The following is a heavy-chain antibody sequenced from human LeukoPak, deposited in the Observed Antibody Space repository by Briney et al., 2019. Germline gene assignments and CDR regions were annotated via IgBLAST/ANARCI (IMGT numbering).Heavy chain of an antibody. D-gene: IGHD5-18*01. V-gene: IGHV4-61*02. CDR2: ISSSGST. CDR1: GDSISSGDYY. J-gene: IGHJ4*02. CDR3: ARRFGYSYGYYDY. Sequence: SSETLSLTCTVSGDSISSGDYYWSWIRQPAGKGLEWIGRISSSGSTNYNPSLKSRVTISVDTSKNQLSLKLSSVTAADTAVYYCARRFGYSYGYYDYWGQGTLVTVSS.